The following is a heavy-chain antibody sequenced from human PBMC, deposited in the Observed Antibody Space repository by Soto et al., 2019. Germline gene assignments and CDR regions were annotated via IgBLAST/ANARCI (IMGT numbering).Heavy chain of an antibody. CDR1: GGSVSSGTYY. J-gene: IGHJ2*01. CDR3: SRDQGLGAGYFAL. V-gene: IGHV4-61*01. D-gene: IGHD7-27*01. Sequence: QVQLQESGPGQVKPSETLFLTCTVSGGSVSSGTYYWSWIWQPAGKGLEWMGYIYRGSPNYNPSLESRATISVDSSRTQFSLMLSSVTAADTAVYYCSRDQGLGAGYFALWGRGTLVTVSS. CDR2: IYRGSP.